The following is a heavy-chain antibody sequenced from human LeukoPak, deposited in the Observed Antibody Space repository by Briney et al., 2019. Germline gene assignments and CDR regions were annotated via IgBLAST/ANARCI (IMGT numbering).Heavy chain of an antibody. Sequence: ASVKVSCKASGYTFTSYGISWVRQAPGQGLEWMGWMNPNSGNTGYAQKFQGRVTMTRNTSISTAYMELSSLRSEDTAVYYCARGVYYYDSSGEKSGLDYWGQGTLVTVSS. D-gene: IGHD3-22*01. J-gene: IGHJ4*02. CDR1: GYTFTSYG. CDR3: ARGVYYYDSSGEKSGLDY. V-gene: IGHV1-8*02. CDR2: MNPNSGNT.